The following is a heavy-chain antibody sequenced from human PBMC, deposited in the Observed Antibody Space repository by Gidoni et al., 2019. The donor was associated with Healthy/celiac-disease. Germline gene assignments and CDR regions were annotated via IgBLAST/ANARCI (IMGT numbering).Heavy chain of an antibody. Sequence: QVQLVESGGGVVQPGRSLRLSCAASGFTFSSYGLHWVRQAPGKGLEWVAVIWYDGSKKYYADSVKGRFTISRDNSKNTLYLQMNSLRAEDTAVYYCARDTYCSGGSCYEPFDYWGQGTLVTVSS. D-gene: IGHD2-15*01. CDR3: ARDTYCSGGSCYEPFDY. CDR1: GFTFSSYG. CDR2: IWYDGSKK. V-gene: IGHV3-33*01. J-gene: IGHJ4*02.